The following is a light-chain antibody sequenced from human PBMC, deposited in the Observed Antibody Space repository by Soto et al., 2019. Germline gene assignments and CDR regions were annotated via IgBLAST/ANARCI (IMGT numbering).Light chain of an antibody. Sequence: HSVLTQPALVSGSPGQSITISCTGTSSDVGGYNYVSWYQQHPGKAPKLMIYEVSNRPSGVSNRFSGSKSGNTASLTISGLQAEDEADYYCSSYTSSSPYVFGTRTKFTVL. J-gene: IGLJ1*01. CDR1: SSDVGGYNY. CDR3: SSYTSSSPYV. CDR2: EVS. V-gene: IGLV2-14*01.